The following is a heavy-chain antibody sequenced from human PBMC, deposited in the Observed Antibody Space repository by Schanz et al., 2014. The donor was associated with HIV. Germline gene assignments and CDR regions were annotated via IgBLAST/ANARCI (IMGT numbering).Heavy chain of an antibody. D-gene: IGHD3-22*01. CDR2: ITWNSGKK. CDR1: GFTFDDYA. Sequence: EVQLVESGGGLVQPGRSLRLSCAASGFTFDDYAMHWVRQAPGKGLEWVSGITWNSGKKGYAKSVKGRFTISRDNAKKSLYLQMNSLRVEDTAFYYCAKRRATYYYDSSGYYGGAFDIWGQGTMVTVSS. J-gene: IGHJ3*02. CDR3: AKRRATYYYDSSGYYGGAFDI. V-gene: IGHV3-9*01.